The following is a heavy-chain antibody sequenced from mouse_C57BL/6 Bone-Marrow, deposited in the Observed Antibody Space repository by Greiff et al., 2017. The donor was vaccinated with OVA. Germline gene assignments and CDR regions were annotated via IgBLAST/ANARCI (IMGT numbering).Heavy chain of an antibody. CDR1: GFTFSNYW. CDR2: IRLKSDNYAT. D-gene: IGHD2-1*01. V-gene: IGHV6-3*01. Sequence: DVKLQESGGGLVQPGGSMKLSCVASGFTFSNYWMNWVRQSPEKGLEWVAQIRLKSDNYATHYAESVKGRFTISRDDSKSSVYLQMNNLRAEDTGIYYCTVRNVAYWGQGTLVTVSA. CDR3: TVRNVAY. J-gene: IGHJ3*01.